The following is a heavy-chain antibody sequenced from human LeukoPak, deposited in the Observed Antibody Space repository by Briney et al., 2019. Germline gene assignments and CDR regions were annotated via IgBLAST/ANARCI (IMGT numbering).Heavy chain of an antibody. CDR2: ISGSGGST. Sequence: PGGSLRLSRAASGFTISSYWMNWVRQAPGKGLEWVSAISGSGGSTYYADSVKGRFTISRDNSKNTLYLQMNSLRAEDTAVYYCSMAAPGTFSRPDYWGQGTLVTVSS. J-gene: IGHJ4*02. D-gene: IGHD6-13*01. V-gene: IGHV3-23*01. CDR1: GFTISSYW. CDR3: SMAAPGTFSRPDY.